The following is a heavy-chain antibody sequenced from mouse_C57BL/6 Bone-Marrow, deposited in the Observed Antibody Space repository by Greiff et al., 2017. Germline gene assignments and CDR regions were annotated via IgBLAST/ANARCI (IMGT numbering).Heavy chain of an antibody. Sequence: QVQLQQPGAELVKPGASVKMSCKASGYTFTSYWITWVKQRPGQGLEWIGDIYPGSGSTNYNEKFKSKATLPVDTSSSTAYMQLSSLTSEDSAVYYCARPYYSNSWYFDVLGTGTTVTVSS. CDR3: ARPYYSNSWYFDV. J-gene: IGHJ1*03. V-gene: IGHV1-55*01. CDR1: GYTFTSYW. D-gene: IGHD2-5*01. CDR2: IYPGSGST.